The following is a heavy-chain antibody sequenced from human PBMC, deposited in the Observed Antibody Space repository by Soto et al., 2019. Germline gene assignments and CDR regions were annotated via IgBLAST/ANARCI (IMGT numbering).Heavy chain of an antibody. CDR2: ISSSSSYI. J-gene: IGHJ5*02. Sequence: GGSLRLSCAASGFTFSSYSMNWVRQAPGKGLEWVSSISSSSSYIYYADSVKGRFTISRDNAKNSLYLQMNSLRAEDTAVYYCARVLQGYSYTYWFDPWGQGTLVTVSS. V-gene: IGHV3-21*01. D-gene: IGHD5-18*01. CDR1: GFTFSSYS. CDR3: ARVLQGYSYTYWFDP.